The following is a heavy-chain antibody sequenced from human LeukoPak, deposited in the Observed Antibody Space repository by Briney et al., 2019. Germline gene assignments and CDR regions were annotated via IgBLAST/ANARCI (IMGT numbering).Heavy chain of an antibody. CDR3: ARAVDSGSYYDAFDI. CDR2: ISSSSSYI. V-gene: IGHV3-21*01. Sequence: PGGSLRLSCATSGFTLSNYWMRWVRQAPGKGLEWVSSISSSSSYIYYADSVKGRFTISRDNAKNSLYLQMNSLRAEDTAVYYCARAVDSGSYYDAFDIWGQGTMVTVSS. D-gene: IGHD1-26*01. J-gene: IGHJ3*02. CDR1: GFTLSNYW.